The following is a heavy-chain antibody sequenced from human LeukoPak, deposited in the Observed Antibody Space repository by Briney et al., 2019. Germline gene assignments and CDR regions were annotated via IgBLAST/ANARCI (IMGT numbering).Heavy chain of an antibody. CDR2: INEDGSLK. CDR3: ARWSRFLEWLLPYYFDY. V-gene: IGHV3-7*01. D-gene: IGHD3-3*01. CDR1: GFTFSAYW. J-gene: IGHJ4*02. Sequence: GGSLRLSCAASGFTFSAYWMTWVRQAPGKGLEWVANINEDGSLKYYVDSVKGRFTISRDNAKNSLYLQMNSLRAEDTAVYYCARWSRFLEWLLPYYFDYWGQGTLVTVSS.